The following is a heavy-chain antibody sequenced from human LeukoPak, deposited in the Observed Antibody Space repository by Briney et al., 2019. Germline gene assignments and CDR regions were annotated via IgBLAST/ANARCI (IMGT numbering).Heavy chain of an antibody. CDR2: IYTSGST. CDR3: ARGGTSSGQNWFDP. Sequence: SETLSLTCTVSGGSISSYYWSWIRQPAGKGLEWIGRIYTSGSTNYNPSLKSRVTMSVDTPKNQFSLKLSSVTAADTAVYYCARGGTSSGQNWFDPWGQGTLVTVSS. J-gene: IGHJ5*02. D-gene: IGHD2-2*01. CDR1: GGSISSYY. V-gene: IGHV4-4*07.